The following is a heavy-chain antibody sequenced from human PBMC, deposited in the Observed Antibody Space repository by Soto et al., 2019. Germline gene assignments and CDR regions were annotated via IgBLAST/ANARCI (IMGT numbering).Heavy chain of an antibody. Sequence: GESLKISCKGSGYSFAGYWITWVRQKPGKGLEWMGRIDPSDSQTYYSPSFRGHVTISVTKSITTVFLQWSSLRASDTAMYYCARQIYDADTGPNFQYYFDSWGQGTPVTVSS. CDR3: ARQIYDADTGPNFQYYFDS. D-gene: IGHD5-18*01. V-gene: IGHV5-10-1*01. CDR1: GYSFAGYW. J-gene: IGHJ4*02. CDR2: IDPSDSQT.